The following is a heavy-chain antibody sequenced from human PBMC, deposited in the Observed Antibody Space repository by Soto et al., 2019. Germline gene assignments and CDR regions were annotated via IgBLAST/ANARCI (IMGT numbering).Heavy chain of an antibody. CDR2: IWWDGSKK. V-gene: IGHV3-33*01. Sequence: QVQLVESGGGVVQPERSLRLSCAAYGFTFNIFGMHWVRQAPGKGLEWVAVIWWDGSKKYYADSVKGRFTISRDNSKNTLYLQMNNLRAEDTALYYCARADYDIVTGSSLGYYDYWGQGTLVTVSS. J-gene: IGHJ4*02. CDR1: GFTFNIFG. CDR3: ARADYDIVTGSSLGYYDY. D-gene: IGHD3-9*01.